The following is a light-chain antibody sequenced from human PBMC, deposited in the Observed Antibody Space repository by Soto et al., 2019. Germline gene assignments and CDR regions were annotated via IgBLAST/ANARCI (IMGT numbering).Light chain of an antibody. CDR1: GSDVGSYNR. V-gene: IGLV2-18*02. Sequence: QSALTQPPSVSGSPGQSVTISCTGTGSDVGSYNRVSWYQQPPDTAPKLMLYEVSYRPSGVPDRFSGSKSGNTASLTISGLQAEDEADYYCSSYTSSGTYVFGTWTKLTVL. J-gene: IGLJ1*01. CDR2: EVS. CDR3: SSYTSSGTYV.